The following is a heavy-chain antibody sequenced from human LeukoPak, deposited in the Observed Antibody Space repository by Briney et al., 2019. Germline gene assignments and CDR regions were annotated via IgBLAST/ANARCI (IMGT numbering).Heavy chain of an antibody. CDR3: ATDRRDSSGYLFDY. Sequence: GGSLRLSCAASGFTFSSYAMSWVRQAPGKGLEWVSAISGSGGSTYYADSVKGRFTISRGNSKNTLHLQMNSLRAEDTAVYYCATDRRDSSGYLFDYWGQGTLVTVSS. CDR1: GFTFSSYA. CDR2: ISGSGGST. V-gene: IGHV3-23*01. J-gene: IGHJ4*02. D-gene: IGHD3-22*01.